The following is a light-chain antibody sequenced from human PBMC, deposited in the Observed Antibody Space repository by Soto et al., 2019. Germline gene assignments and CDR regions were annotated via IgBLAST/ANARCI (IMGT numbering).Light chain of an antibody. V-gene: IGKV1-9*01. CDR3: QQLNTLPFT. Sequence: DIQLTQSPSLLSASVGDRVTITCRASHDISTYLAWYQQKPGKAPKLMIYEASTLQSGVPSRFSGSGSGTEFTLTISGLLSEDFATYHCQQLNTLPFTFGQGTRPDTK. CDR2: EAS. J-gene: IGKJ5*01. CDR1: HDISTY.